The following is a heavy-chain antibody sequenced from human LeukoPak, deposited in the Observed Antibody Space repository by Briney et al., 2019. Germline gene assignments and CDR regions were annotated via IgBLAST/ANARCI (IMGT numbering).Heavy chain of an antibody. V-gene: IGHV3-53*01. CDR1: GFTVSSNY. CDR2: IYSGSST. J-gene: IGHJ4*02. Sequence: GGSLRLSCAASGFTVSSNYMNWDRQAPGKGLEWVSVIYSGSSTYYADSVKGRFTISRDNSKNTLYLQMNSLRAEDTAVYYCASCVGSCYSAPFDYWGQGTLVTVSS. CDR3: ASCVGSCYSAPFDY. D-gene: IGHD2-15*01.